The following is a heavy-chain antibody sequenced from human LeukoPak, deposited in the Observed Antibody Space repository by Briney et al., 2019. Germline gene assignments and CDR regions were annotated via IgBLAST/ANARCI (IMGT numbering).Heavy chain of an antibody. J-gene: IGHJ4*02. V-gene: IGHV3-43*02. D-gene: IGHD3-9*01. Sequence: GGSLRLSCAASGFTFDDYAMHWVRQAPGKGLEWVPLISGDGGSTYYADSVKGRFTISRDNSKNSLYLQMNSLRTEDTALYYCAKGRYFDWLLFYWGQGTLVTVSS. CDR1: GFTFDDYA. CDR3: AKGRYFDWLLFY. CDR2: ISGDGGST.